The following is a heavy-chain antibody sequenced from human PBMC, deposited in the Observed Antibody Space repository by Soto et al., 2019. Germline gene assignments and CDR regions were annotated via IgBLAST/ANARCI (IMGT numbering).Heavy chain of an antibody. Sequence: SVKVSCKASGGTFSSYTISWVRQAPGQGLEWMGRIIPILGIANYAQKFQGRVTITADKSTSTAYMELSSLRSEDTAVYYCARLEVYCSGGSCYLNAFDIWGQGTMVTVSS. CDR1: GGTFSSYT. V-gene: IGHV1-69*02. CDR3: ARLEVYCSGGSCYLNAFDI. D-gene: IGHD2-15*01. CDR2: IIPILGIA. J-gene: IGHJ3*02.